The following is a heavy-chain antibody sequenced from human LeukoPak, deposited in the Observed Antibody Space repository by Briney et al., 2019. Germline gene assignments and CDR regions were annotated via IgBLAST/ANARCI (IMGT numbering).Heavy chain of an antibody. Sequence: SETPSLTCIVSGGSISSYYWSWIRQPPGKGLEWIGYVYYSGSTNSNPSLKSRVTISVDTSKNQFSLKVSSVTAADTAIYYCARGYNWFDPWGQGTPVTVSS. J-gene: IGHJ5*02. CDR1: GGSISSYY. CDR3: ARGYNWFDP. V-gene: IGHV4-59*01. CDR2: VYYSGST.